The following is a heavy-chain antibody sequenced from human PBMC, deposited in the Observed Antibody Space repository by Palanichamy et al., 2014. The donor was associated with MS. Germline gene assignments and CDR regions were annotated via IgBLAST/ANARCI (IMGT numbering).Heavy chain of an antibody. Sequence: QLQESGPGLVKPSETLSLTCTVSGGSISSYYWSWIRQPAGKGLEWIGRIYTSGSTNYNPSLKSRVTMSVDTSKNQFSLKLSSVTAADTAVYYCARDSYYYDSSGYYSFDYWGQGTLVTVSS. CDR1: GGSISSYY. J-gene: IGHJ4*02. D-gene: IGHD3-22*01. V-gene: IGHV4-4*07. CDR2: IYTSGST. CDR3: ARDSYYYDSSGYYSFDY.